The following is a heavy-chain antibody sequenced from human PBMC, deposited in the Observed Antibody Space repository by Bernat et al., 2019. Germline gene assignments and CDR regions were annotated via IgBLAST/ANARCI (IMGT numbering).Heavy chain of an antibody. Sequence: EVQLVESGGGLVKPGRSLRLSCTASGFTFGDYAMSWFRQAPGKGLEWVGFIRSKAYGGTTEYAASVKGRFTISRDDSKSIAYLQMNSLKTEDTAVYYCTRGEYGSTIFGVVITFDYWGQGILVTVSS. CDR3: TRGEYGSTIFGVVITFDY. CDR1: GFTFGDYA. CDR2: IRSKAYGGTT. D-gene: IGHD3-3*01. V-gene: IGHV3-49*05. J-gene: IGHJ4*02.